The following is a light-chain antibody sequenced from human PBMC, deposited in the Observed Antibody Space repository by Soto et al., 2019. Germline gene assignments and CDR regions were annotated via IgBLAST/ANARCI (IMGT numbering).Light chain of an antibody. Sequence: EIVLTQSPGTLSLSPGEGATLSCRASQSVSTNFFAWYQQKPGQAPRLLIYGASTRATGIPDRFSGSGSGTDFTLTTSRLEPEDFALYYCQQYGRTSWTFGQGTKVDSK. V-gene: IGKV3-20*01. CDR3: QQYGRTSWT. CDR1: QSVSTNF. CDR2: GAS. J-gene: IGKJ1*01.